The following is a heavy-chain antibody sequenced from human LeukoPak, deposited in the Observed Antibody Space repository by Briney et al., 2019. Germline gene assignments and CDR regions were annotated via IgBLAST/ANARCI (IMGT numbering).Heavy chain of an antibody. V-gene: IGHV3-7*01. CDR3: ARVPSGGSCLFDY. D-gene: IGHD2-15*01. Sequence: GGSLRLSCAASGFTFSSYWMSWVRQAPGKGLEWVANIKQDGSEKYYVDSVKGRFTISRDNAKNSLYLQMNSLRAEDTAVYYCARVPSGGSCLFDYWGQGTLVTVSS. J-gene: IGHJ4*02. CDR2: IKQDGSEK. CDR1: GFTFSSYW.